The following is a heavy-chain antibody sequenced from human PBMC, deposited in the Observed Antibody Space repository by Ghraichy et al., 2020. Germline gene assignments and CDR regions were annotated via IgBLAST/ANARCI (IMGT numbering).Heavy chain of an antibody. CDR2: ISSSSSYI. Sequence: GESLNISCAASGFTFSSYSMNWVRQAPGKGLEWVSSISSSSSYIYYADSVKGRFTISRDNAKNSLYLQMNSLRAEDTAVYYCARGGNPDYWGQGTLVTVSS. D-gene: IGHD4-23*01. J-gene: IGHJ4*02. CDR1: GFTFSSYS. V-gene: IGHV3-21*01. CDR3: ARGGNPDY.